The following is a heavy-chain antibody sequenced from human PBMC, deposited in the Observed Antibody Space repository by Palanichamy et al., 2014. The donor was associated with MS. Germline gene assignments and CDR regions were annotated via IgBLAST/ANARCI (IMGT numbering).Heavy chain of an antibody. CDR2: ISWNSGSI. Sequence: EVQLVESGGGLVQPGRSLRLSCAASGFTFDDYAMHWVRQAPGKGLEWVSGISWNSGSIGYTDSVKGRFTISRDNAKNSQYLQMNSLRAEDTALYYCVKDGGRDYYGSGRYGVTAFDIWGQGTMVTVSS. D-gene: IGHD3-10*01. V-gene: IGHV3-9*01. CDR1: GFTFDDYA. CDR3: VKDGGRDYYGSGRYGVTAFDI. J-gene: IGHJ3*02.